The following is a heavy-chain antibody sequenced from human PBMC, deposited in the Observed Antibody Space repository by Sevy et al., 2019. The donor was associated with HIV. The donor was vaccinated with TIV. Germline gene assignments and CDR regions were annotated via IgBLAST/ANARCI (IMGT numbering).Heavy chain of an antibody. Sequence: GGSLRLSCAASGFTFSSYGMHWVRQAPGKGLEWVAVISYDGSNKYYADSVKGRFTISRDNSKNTLYLQMNSLRAEDTAVYYCAKGLKIFGVVMDVYYYYGMDVWGQWTTVTVSS. V-gene: IGHV3-30*18. CDR2: ISYDGSNK. CDR3: AKGLKIFGVVMDVYYYYGMDV. CDR1: GFTFSSYG. J-gene: IGHJ6*02. D-gene: IGHD3-3*01.